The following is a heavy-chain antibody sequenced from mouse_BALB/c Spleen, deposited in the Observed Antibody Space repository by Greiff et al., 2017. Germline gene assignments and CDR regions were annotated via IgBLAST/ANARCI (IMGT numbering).Heavy chain of an antibody. J-gene: IGHJ2*01. D-gene: IGHD1-1*01. V-gene: IGHV5-6-5*01. CDR3: ARGEGLRDFDY. Sequence: EVKLMESGGGLVKPGGSLKLSCAASGFTFSSYAMSWVRQTPEKRLEWVASISSGGSTYYPDSVKGRFTISRDNARNILYLQMSSLRSEDTAMYYCARGEGLRDFDYWGQGTTLTVSS. CDR2: ISSGGST. CDR1: GFTFSSYA.